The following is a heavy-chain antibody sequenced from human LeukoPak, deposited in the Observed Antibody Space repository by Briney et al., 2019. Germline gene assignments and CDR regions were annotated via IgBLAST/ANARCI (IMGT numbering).Heavy chain of an antibody. V-gene: IGHV3-23*01. CDR3: AKDAVWYGSGSYPLFDP. CDR1: GFTFSSNA. Sequence: QPGGSLRLSCAASGFTFSSNAMSWVRQAPGKGLECVSSISGSGADTYYADSVTGRFTISRDISKKTLYLQMNSLRAEDTAVYYCAKDAVWYGSGSYPLFDPWGQGTLVTVSS. D-gene: IGHD3-10*01. J-gene: IGHJ5*02. CDR2: ISGSGADT.